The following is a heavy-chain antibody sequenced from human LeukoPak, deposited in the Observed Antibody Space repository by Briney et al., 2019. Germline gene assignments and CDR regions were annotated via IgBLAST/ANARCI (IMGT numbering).Heavy chain of an antibody. J-gene: IGHJ6*02. V-gene: IGHV3-23*01. CDR3: ASEGTSGRVVGATDYYYGMDV. CDR1: GFTFSSYA. CDR2: ISGSGGST. Sequence: PGGSLRLSCAASGFTFSSYAMSWVRQAPGKGLEWVSAISGSGGSTNYADSVTGRFTISRDNAKNSLYLQMNSLRAEDTAVYYCASEGTSGRVVGATDYYYGMDVWGQGTTVTVSS. D-gene: IGHD1-26*01.